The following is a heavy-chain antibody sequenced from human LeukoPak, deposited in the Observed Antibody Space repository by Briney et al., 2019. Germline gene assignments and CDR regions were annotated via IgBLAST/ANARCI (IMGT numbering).Heavy chain of an antibody. Sequence: PGGSLRLSCAASGFTFSTYSMNWVSQAPGKGLEWVSSISSSSSYIYYADSVKGRFTISRDNAKNSLYLQMNSLRAEDTAVYYCAREVYSSSWSYYFDYWGQGTLVTVSS. CDR3: AREVYSSSWSYYFDY. V-gene: IGHV3-21*01. CDR1: GFTFSTYS. D-gene: IGHD6-13*01. CDR2: ISSSSSYI. J-gene: IGHJ4*02.